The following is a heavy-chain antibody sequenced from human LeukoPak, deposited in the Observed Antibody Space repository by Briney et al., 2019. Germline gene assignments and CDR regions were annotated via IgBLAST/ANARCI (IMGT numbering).Heavy chain of an antibody. CDR2: INPNSGDT. Sequence: RASVEVSCKASGYTFTGYYMHWVRQAPGQGLEWMGWINPNSGDTNYAQKFQGRVTMIRDTSISTAYMELSRLRSDDTAVYYCAAVAGLGNAFDIWGQGKMATVSS. D-gene: IGHD6-19*01. CDR1: GYTFTGYY. CDR3: AAVAGLGNAFDI. J-gene: IGHJ3*02. V-gene: IGHV1-2*02.